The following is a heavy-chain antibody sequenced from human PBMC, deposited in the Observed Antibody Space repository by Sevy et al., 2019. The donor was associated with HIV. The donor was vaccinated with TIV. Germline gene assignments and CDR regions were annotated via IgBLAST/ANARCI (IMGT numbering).Heavy chain of an antibody. Sequence: GGSLRLSCAASGFTFDDYGMSWVRQAPGKGLEWVSAIIGNGVLTSYVESVKGRFTISRDNHENSLYLQMNSLRAEDTALYFCAREESCGGDCYYFDYWGQGTLVTVSS. CDR3: AREESCGGDCYYFDY. CDR1: GFTFDDYG. D-gene: IGHD2-21*02. V-gene: IGHV3-20*04. CDR2: IIGNGVLT. J-gene: IGHJ4*02.